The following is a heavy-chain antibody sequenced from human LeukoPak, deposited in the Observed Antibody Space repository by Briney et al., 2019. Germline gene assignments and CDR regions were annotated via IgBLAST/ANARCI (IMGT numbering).Heavy chain of an antibody. CDR1: GGSFSGYY. J-gene: IGHJ6*02. V-gene: IGHV4-34*01. Sequence: SETLSLTRAVYGGSFSGYYWSWIRQPPGKGLEWIGEINHSGSTNYNPSLKSRVTISVDTSKNQFSLKLSSVTAADTAVYYCARGFWGSGSYYLYYYYYGMDVWGQGTTVTVSS. CDR3: ARGFWGSGSYYLYYYYYGMDV. CDR2: INHSGST. D-gene: IGHD3-10*01.